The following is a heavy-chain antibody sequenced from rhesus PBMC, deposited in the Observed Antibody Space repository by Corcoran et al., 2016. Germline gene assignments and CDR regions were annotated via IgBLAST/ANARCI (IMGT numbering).Heavy chain of an antibody. J-gene: IGHJ3*01. CDR3: ARVNSSWYAFDF. Sequence: QVQLQESGPGLVKPSETLSLTCAVSGGSISDDYYWSWIRQPPGKGLEWIGYIYGSGGGTNYNPSLKKRVTISIDTSKNQFSLKLSSVTAADTAVYYCARVNSSWYAFDFWGQGLRVTVSS. CDR2: IYGSGGGT. CDR1: GGSISDDYY. D-gene: IGHD6-13*01. V-gene: IGHV4-106*01.